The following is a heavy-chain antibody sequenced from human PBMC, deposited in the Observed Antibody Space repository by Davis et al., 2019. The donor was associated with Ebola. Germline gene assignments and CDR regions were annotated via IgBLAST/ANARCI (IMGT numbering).Heavy chain of an antibody. CDR1: GFTVSSNY. J-gene: IGHJ4*02. CDR2: IYSGGST. Sequence: GESLKISCAASGFTVSSNYMSWVRQAPGKGLEWVSVIYSGGSTYHADSVKGRFTIPRDNSKNTLYLQMNSLRAEDTAVYYCARRGHIVVVVAAVDYWGQGTLVTVSS. V-gene: IGHV3-53*01. D-gene: IGHD2-15*01. CDR3: ARRGHIVVVVAAVDY.